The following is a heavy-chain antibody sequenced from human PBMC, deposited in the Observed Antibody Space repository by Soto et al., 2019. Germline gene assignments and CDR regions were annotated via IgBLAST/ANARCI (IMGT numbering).Heavy chain of an antibody. V-gene: IGHV3-23*01. CDR2: ISGSGPST. CDR1: GFTFSSYA. Sequence: GGSLRLSCAASGFTFSSYAMSWVRQAPGKGLEWVSAISGSGPSTYSADSVKGRFTISRDNSKNTLYLQMNSLRAGDTAVYFCARYSTSSGSYYYYAMDVWGQGTTVTVS. J-gene: IGHJ6*02. D-gene: IGHD6-6*01. CDR3: ARYSTSSGSYYYYAMDV.